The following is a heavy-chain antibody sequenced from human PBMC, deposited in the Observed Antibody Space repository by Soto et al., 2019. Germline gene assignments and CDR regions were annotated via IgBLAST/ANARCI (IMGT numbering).Heavy chain of an antibody. Sequence: QVQLQQSGPGLVEPSGTLSLTCAVSGGSVNSPNWWNWVRQPPETGLEWIGDMHHSWSANYTPSLQTPLTLLVDKSNHELSMNLNSVTAADTAIYYCGRANSSGSPIDSWGQGILVTVSS. CDR1: GGSVNSPNW. CDR2: MHHSWSA. D-gene: IGHD6-19*01. V-gene: IGHV4-4*02. J-gene: IGHJ4*02. CDR3: GRANSSGSPIDS.